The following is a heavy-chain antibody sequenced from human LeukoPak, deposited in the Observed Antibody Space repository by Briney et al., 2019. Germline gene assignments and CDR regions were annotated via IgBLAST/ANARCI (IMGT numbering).Heavy chain of an antibody. CDR3: AIMHPYYDGNGYWVQ. J-gene: IGHJ4*02. Sequence: GGSLRLSCAASGFTFSSYAMSWVRQAPGKGLGWVSGISVSGTSTSNADSVKGRFTISRDNPRNTLYLQMTSLRAEDTALYYCAIMHPYYDGNGYWVQWGQGSLVTVSS. CDR2: ISVSGTST. V-gene: IGHV3-23*01. D-gene: IGHD3-22*01. CDR1: GFTFSSYA.